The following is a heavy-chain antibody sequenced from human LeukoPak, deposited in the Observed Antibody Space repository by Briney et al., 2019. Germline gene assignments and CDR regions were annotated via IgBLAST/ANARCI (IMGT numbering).Heavy chain of an antibody. Sequence: PGGSLRLSCAASGFTFSTYNINWVRKAPGKGLEWVSSISPSSTYIYYADSVKGRFTISRDNAKNSLYLQMNSLRAEDTAVYYCARDRYSTSLDAFDIWGQGTMVTVSS. CDR2: ISPSSTYI. CDR1: GFTFSTYN. J-gene: IGHJ3*02. D-gene: IGHD6-13*01. CDR3: ARDRYSTSLDAFDI. V-gene: IGHV3-21*01.